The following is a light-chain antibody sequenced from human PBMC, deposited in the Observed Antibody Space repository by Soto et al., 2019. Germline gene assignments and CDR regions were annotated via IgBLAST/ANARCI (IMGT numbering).Light chain of an antibody. CDR2: DTS. J-gene: IGKJ1*01. CDR3: QQYNNWPPWT. Sequence: EIVMTQSPATLSVSPGERVTLSCRASQTMNSNLAWYQQRPGQGPRLLIYDTSTRATGIPARFSGSGSGTEFTLTISSLQSEDFAVYYCQQYNNWPPWTFGQGTKVEMK. CDR1: QTMNSN. V-gene: IGKV3-15*01.